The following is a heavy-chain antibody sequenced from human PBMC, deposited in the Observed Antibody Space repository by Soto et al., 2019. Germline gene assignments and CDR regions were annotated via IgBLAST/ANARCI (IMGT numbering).Heavy chain of an antibody. Sequence: SETLSLTCAVYGGSFSGYYWSWIRQPPGKGLEWIGEINHSGSTNYNPSLKSRVTISVDTSKNQFSLKLSSVTAADTAVYYCASASHDQQLVGRFDYWGQGTLVTVS. CDR3: ASASHDQQLVGRFDY. D-gene: IGHD6-13*01. CDR2: INHSGST. J-gene: IGHJ4*02. V-gene: IGHV4-34*01. CDR1: GGSFSGYY.